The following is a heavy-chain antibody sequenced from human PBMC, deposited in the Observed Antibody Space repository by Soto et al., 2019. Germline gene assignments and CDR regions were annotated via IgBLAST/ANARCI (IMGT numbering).Heavy chain of an antibody. CDR1: GFTVSTNY. CDR2: IHFGGST. V-gene: IGHV3-66*01. Sequence: EVQLVESGGGLVQPGGSLRLSCAASGFTVSTNYMSWVRQAPGKGLEWVSFIHFGGSTFYAEFVKGRFTISRDTSKNSVSLQMNGLRTDDTAVYYCATGLDDDKINHWGQGTLVTVSS. D-gene: IGHD3-9*01. J-gene: IGHJ1*01. CDR3: ATGLDDDKINH.